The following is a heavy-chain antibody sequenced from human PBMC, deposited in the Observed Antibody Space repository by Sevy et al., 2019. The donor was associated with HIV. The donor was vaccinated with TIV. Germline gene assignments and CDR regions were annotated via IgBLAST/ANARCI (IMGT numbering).Heavy chain of an antibody. CDR1: GFTFSSYS. CDR2: ISSSSSYI. CDR3: ARAGAVAGTWRGY. D-gene: IGHD6-19*01. Sequence: GESLKISCAASGFTFSSYSMNWVRQAPGKGLEWVSSISSSSSYIYYAGSVKGRFTISRDNAKNSLYLQMNSLRAEDTAVYYCARAGAVAGTWRGYWGQGTLVTVSS. V-gene: IGHV3-21*01. J-gene: IGHJ4*02.